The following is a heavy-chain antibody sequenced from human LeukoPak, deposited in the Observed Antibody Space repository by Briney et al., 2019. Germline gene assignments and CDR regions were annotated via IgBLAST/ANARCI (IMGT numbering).Heavy chain of an antibody. CDR1: GYTFTAYY. D-gene: IGHD5-12*01. J-gene: IGHJ4*02. Sequence: ASVKVSCKASGYTFTAYYMHWVRQAPGQGLEWMGWIYPDSGGTNYAQKFQGRVTMTRDTSISTVYMELSRLRSDDTAVYYCASVTLSAYDGDYRGQGTLVTVSS. V-gene: IGHV1-2*02. CDR3: ASVTLSAYDGDY. CDR2: IYPDSGGT.